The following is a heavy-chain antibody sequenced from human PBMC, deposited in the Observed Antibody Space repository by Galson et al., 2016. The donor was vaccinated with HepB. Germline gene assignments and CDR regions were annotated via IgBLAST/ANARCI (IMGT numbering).Heavy chain of an antibody. D-gene: IGHD4-17*01. Sequence: PALVKPTQTLTLTCTFSGFSLSTTGVGVGWIRQPPGKALEWLALIYWDDDRRYSPSLKRRLNITKDTSKNQVFLTMTNVAPVDTATYYCAHQLDYGDGVFDYWGQGTLVTVST. CDR1: GFSLSTTGVG. CDR2: IYWDDDR. J-gene: IGHJ4*02. V-gene: IGHV2-5*02. CDR3: AHQLDYGDGVFDY.